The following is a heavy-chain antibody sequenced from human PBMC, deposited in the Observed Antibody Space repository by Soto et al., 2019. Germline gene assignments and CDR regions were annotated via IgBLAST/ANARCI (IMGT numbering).Heavy chain of an antibody. J-gene: IGHJ5*02. Sequence: ASVKVSCKASGYTFTSYYMHWVRQAPGQGLEWMGIINPSGGSTSYAQKFQGRVTMTRDTSTSTVYMELSSLRSEDTALYYCARDQNYYGSGSSSNWFDPWGQGTLVTVSS. CDR2: INPSGGST. CDR3: ARDQNYYGSGSSSNWFDP. CDR1: GYTFTSYY. V-gene: IGHV1-46*03. D-gene: IGHD3-10*01.